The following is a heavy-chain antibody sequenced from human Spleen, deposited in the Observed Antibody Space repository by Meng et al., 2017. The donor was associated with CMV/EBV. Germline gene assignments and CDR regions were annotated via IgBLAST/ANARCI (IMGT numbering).Heavy chain of an antibody. V-gene: IGHV4-34*01. J-gene: IGHJ4*02. Sequence: QVQLQPWGTGRLKPSDTLALTRAVYGGSCSGYYWSWIRQPPGKGLEWIGYIYYSGSTYYNPSLKSRVTISVDTSKNQFSLKLSSVTAADTGVYYCARGGYYDSSGAPRFDYWGQGTLVTVSS. D-gene: IGHD3-22*01. CDR3: ARGGYYDSSGAPRFDY. CDR1: GGSCSGYY. CDR2: IYYSGST.